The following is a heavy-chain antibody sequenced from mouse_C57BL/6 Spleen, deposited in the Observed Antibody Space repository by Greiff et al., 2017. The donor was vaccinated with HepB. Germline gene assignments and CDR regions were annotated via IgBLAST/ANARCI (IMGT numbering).Heavy chain of an antibody. CDR1: GYTFTSYW. CDR3: AEEDYYGSTSYWYFDV. V-gene: IGHV1-64*01. Sequence: QVQLQQPGAELVKPGASVKLSCKASGYTFTSYWMHWVKQRPGQGLEWIGMIHPNSGSTNYNEKFKSKATLTVDKSSSTAYMQLSSLTSEDSAVYYCAEEDYYGSTSYWYFDVWGTGTTVTVSS. J-gene: IGHJ1*03. D-gene: IGHD1-1*01. CDR2: IHPNSGST.